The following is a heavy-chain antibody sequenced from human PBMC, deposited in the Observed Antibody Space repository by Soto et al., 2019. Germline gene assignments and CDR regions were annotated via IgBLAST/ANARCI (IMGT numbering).Heavy chain of an antibody. CDR1: GFTFHDYA. CDR2: ISWNSGMI. CDR3: AKEIVEAAVKGAFDI. D-gene: IGHD6-25*01. J-gene: IGHJ3*02. V-gene: IGHV3-9*01. Sequence: PGGSLRLSCAASGFTFHDYAMHWVRQAPGKGLEWVSGISWNSGMIGYADSVKGRFTISRDNAKNSLYLQMNSLRAEDTALYHCAKEIVEAAVKGAFDIWGQGTMVTVSS.